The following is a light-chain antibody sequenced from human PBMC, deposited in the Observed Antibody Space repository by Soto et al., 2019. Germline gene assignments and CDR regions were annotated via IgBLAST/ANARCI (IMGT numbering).Light chain of an antibody. J-gene: IGLJ2*01. CDR3: QSYDSSLRDV. V-gene: IGLV1-40*01. CDR2: GNS. Sequence: QSVLTQPPSVSGAPGQKVTISCTGSSSNIGAGYDVHWYQQLPGTAPKLLIYGNSNRPSGVPDRFSGSKSGTSASLAITGHQPEVEGDYSRQSYDSSLRDVFGGGTKLTVL. CDR1: SSNIGAGYD.